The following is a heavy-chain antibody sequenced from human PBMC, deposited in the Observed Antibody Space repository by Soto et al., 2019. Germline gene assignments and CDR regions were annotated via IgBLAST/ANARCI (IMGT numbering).Heavy chain of an antibody. CDR3: ASGDYVWGSYRYPTYYFDY. J-gene: IGHJ4*02. CDR1: GYTFTSYA. CDR2: INAGNGNT. D-gene: IGHD3-16*02. Sequence: QVQLVQSGAEVKKPGASVKVSCKASGYTFTSYAMHWVRQAPGQRLEWMGWINAGNGNTKYSQKFQGRVTIPRDTSASTAYMELSSLRSEDTAVYYCASGDYVWGSYRYPTYYFDYWGQGTLVTVSS. V-gene: IGHV1-3*01.